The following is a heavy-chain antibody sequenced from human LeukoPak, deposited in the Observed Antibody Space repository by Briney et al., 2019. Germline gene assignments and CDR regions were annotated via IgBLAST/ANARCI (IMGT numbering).Heavy chain of an antibody. D-gene: IGHD5-12*01. CDR2: IIPILGIA. Sequence: ASVKVSCKASGGTFSSYAISWVRQAPGQGLEWMGRIIPILGIANYAQKFQGRVTITADKSMSTAYMELSSLRSEDTAVYYCARDGWGKMATINVGYWGQGTLVTVSS. V-gene: IGHV1-69*04. CDR1: GGTFSSYA. J-gene: IGHJ4*02. CDR3: ARDGWGKMATINVGY.